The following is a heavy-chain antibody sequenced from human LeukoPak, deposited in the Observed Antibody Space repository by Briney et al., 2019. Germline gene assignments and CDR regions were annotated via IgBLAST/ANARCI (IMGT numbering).Heavy chain of an antibody. Sequence: SETLSLTCAVSGASIDSHYWGWIRQSPGKGLEWIGYMSKGGSTRYHPSLKSRVTLSVDTSKNQFSMKLTSVTAADTAVYYCARAPAGSGWYDPWGPGTLVAVSS. CDR1: GASIDSHY. CDR2: MSKGGST. V-gene: IGHV4-59*11. D-gene: IGHD1-26*01. J-gene: IGHJ5*02. CDR3: ARAPAGSGWYDP.